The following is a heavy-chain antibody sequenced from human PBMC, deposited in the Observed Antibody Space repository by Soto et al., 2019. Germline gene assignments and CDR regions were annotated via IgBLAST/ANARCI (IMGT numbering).Heavy chain of an antibody. D-gene: IGHD1-1*01. CDR1: GYIFTSHW. V-gene: IGHV5-10-1*01. J-gene: IGHJ6*02. Sequence: GESLKISCHGSGYIFTSHWITWVRQTPGKGLEWMGRIDPSDSYTNYSPSFQGRVTISADRSISTAFLQWSSLEASDTAIYYCARRLSGPKEEYNAYYFYGLDVWGQGTTVTVSS. CDR3: ARRLSGPKEEYNAYYFYGLDV. CDR2: IDPSDSYT.